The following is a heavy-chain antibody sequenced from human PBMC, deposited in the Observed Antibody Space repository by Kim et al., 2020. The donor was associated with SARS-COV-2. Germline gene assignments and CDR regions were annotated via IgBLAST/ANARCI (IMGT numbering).Heavy chain of an antibody. CDR3: ASALTWNDFFDI. Sequence: TYAQGFTGRFVFSLDTSVSTAYLQISSLKAEDTAVYYCASALTWNDFFDIWGQGTMVTVSS. V-gene: IGHV7-4-1*02. J-gene: IGHJ3*02. D-gene: IGHD1-1*01.